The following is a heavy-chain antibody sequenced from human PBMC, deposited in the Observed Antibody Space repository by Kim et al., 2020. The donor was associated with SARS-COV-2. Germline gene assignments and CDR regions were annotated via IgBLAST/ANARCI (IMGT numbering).Heavy chain of an antibody. CDR3: ARGRSYYGSGRSPIPAGY. CDR2: IWYDGSNK. CDR1: GFTFSSYG. Sequence: GGSLRLSCAASGFTFSSYGMHWVRQAPGKGLEWVAVIWYDGSNKYYADSVKGRFTISRDNSKNTLYLQMNSLRAEDTAVYYCARGRSYYGSGRSPIPAGYWGQGTLVTVSS. D-gene: IGHD3-10*01. J-gene: IGHJ4*02. V-gene: IGHV3-33*01.